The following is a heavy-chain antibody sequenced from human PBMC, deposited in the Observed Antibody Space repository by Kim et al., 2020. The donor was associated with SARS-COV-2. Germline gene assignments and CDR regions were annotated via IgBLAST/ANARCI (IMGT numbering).Heavy chain of an antibody. CDR1: GGSISSPSYY. J-gene: IGHJ6*02. D-gene: IGHD3-10*01. V-gene: IGHV4-39*01. CDR3: ASRAWFGDHYGMDV. CDR2: IYYSGTT. Sequence: SETLSLTCTVSGGSISSPSYYWGWIRQPPGKGLEWIGIIYYSGTTFYNPSLKSRVTLSVDTSNNQFSLKVRSVTAADTAVYYCASRAWFGDHYGMDVWGQGTTVTLSS.